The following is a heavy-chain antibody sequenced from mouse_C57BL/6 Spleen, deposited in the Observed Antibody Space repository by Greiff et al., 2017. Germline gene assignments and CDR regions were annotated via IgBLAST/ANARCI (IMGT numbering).Heavy chain of an antibody. J-gene: IGHJ3*01. D-gene: IGHD1-1*01. CDR3: ARSDYDVSSPWFAY. CDR1: GYTFTSYW. V-gene: IGHV1-72*01. Sequence: QVQLQQPGAELVKPGASVKLSCKASGYTFTSYWMHWVKQWPGRGLEWIGRIDSNSGGTKYNEKLKSKATLTVDKPSSTAYMQLISLTSEDSAVYYCARSDYDVSSPWFAYWGQGTLVTVSA. CDR2: IDSNSGGT.